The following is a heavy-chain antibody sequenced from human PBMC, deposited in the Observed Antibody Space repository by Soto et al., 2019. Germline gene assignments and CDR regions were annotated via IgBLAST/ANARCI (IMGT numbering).Heavy chain of an antibody. J-gene: IGHJ4*02. CDR2: ISKSGDST. Sequence: GGSLRLSCAASGVTFTSYAMTWVRQVPGEGLQWVSSISKSGDSTYYADSVKGRFTTSRDNSKNTLYLQMNSLRAEDTTIYYCAKGSFGFDYWGQGTLVTVSS. CDR1: GVTFTSYA. D-gene: IGHD3-10*01. CDR3: AKGSFGFDY. V-gene: IGHV3-23*01.